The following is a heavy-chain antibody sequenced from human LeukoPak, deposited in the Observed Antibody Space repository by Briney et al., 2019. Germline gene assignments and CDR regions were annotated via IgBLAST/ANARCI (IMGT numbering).Heavy chain of an antibody. J-gene: IGHJ4*02. CDR3: AKALRFTSRHGFDY. V-gene: IGHV3-11*01. D-gene: IGHD2-2*01. CDR2: ISNPSSTR. CDR1: GFIFSDYY. Sequence: GGSLRLSCDASGFIFSDYYMSWVRQAPGKGLEWISYISNPSSTRYYADSVKGRFTISRDNAKNSLYLQMNSLRAEDTAVYYCAKALRFTSRHGFDYWGQGTLVTVSS.